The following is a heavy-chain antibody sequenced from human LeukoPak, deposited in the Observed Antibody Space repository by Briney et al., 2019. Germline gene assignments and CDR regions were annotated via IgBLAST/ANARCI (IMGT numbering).Heavy chain of an antibody. V-gene: IGHV3-21*01. D-gene: IGHD4-17*01. J-gene: IGHJ4*02. Sequence: GGSLRLSCAASGFTFSSYSMNWVRQAPGQGLEWVSSISSSSSYIYYADSVKGRFTISRDNAKNSLYLQMNSLRAEDTAVYYCARGSRGYGDYGVFDYWGQGTLVTVSS. CDR1: GFTFSSYS. CDR2: ISSSSSYI. CDR3: ARGSRGYGDYGVFDY.